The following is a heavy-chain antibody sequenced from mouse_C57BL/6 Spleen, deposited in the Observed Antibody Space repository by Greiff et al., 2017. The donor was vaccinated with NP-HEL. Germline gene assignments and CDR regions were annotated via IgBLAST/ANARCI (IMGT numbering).Heavy chain of an antibody. V-gene: IGHV14-4*01. Sequence: EVQLQQSGAELVRPGASVKLSCTASGFNIKDDYMHWVKQRPEQGLEWIGWIDPENGDTEYASKFQGKATITADTSSNTAYLQLSSLTSVDTAVSYCTTNYGYDGGRAMAYWGQGTSVTVSS. D-gene: IGHD2-2*01. CDR3: TTNYGYDGGRAMAY. CDR1: GFNIKDDY. J-gene: IGHJ4*01. CDR2: IDPENGDT.